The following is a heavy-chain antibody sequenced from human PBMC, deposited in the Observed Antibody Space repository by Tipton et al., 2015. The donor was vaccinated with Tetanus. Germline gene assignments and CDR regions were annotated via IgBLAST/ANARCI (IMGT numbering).Heavy chain of an antibody. CDR2: VSYSGRT. V-gene: IGHV4-61*03. Sequence: LRLSCTVSGASVRAGDYSWNWIRQPPGTGLEWLAYVSYSGRTNSNYFLKSRITVSQDASKNHFSLRLTSVTAADTAIYYCAREVPAAGHFDSWGQGTLVTVSS. J-gene: IGHJ4*02. D-gene: IGHD2-2*01. CDR1: GASVRAGDYS. CDR3: AREVPAAGHFDS.